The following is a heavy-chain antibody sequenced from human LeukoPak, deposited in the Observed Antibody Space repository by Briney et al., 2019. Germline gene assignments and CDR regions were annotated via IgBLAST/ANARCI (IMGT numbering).Heavy chain of an antibody. CDR3: AEDLSVSSWFDP. J-gene: IGHJ5*02. V-gene: IGHV3-7*01. D-gene: IGHD2-8*01. CDR1: GFTFSSYW. CDR2: IKQDGSET. Sequence: PGGSLRLSCAASGFTFSSYWMSWVRQAPGKGLEWVANIKQDGSETYYVDSVKGRFTISRDNAKNSLYLQMNSLRAEDTAVYYCAEDLSVSSWFDPWGQGTLVTVSS.